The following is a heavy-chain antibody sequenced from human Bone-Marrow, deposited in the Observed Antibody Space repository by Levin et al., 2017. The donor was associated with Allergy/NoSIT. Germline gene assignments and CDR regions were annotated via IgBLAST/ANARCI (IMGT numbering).Heavy chain of an antibody. V-gene: IGHV2-5*02. CDR2: IYWDDDK. Sequence: SGPTLVKPTQTLTLTCSFSGFSLSTGGVGVGWIRQPPGKALEWLALIYWDDDKRYSPSLKSRLTITKDTSKNQVVLTLTNMDPVDTATYFGAHTMGYDSSAYYYEYDALDIWGQGTMVTVSS. J-gene: IGHJ3*02. D-gene: IGHD3-22*01. CDR1: GFSLSTGGVG. CDR3: AHTMGYDSSAYYYEYDALDI.